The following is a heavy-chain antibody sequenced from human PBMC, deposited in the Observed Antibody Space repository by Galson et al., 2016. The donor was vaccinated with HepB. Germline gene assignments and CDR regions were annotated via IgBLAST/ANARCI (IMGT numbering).Heavy chain of an antibody. V-gene: IGHV4-34*01. J-gene: IGHJ5*02. Sequence: SETLSLTCAVYGGSFRGYYWSWVRQPPGRGLEWIGEINESGSTNYNPSLTSRVTISVDTSKNPFSLKLSSGTAAVTAVYYCARRRQGSGWKGFFHPWGQGTLVTVSS. CDR1: GGSFRGYY. CDR2: INESGST. D-gene: IGHD6-19*01. CDR3: ARRRQGSGWKGFFHP.